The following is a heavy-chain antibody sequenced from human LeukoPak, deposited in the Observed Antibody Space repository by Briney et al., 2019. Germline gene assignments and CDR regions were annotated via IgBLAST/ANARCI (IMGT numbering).Heavy chain of an antibody. D-gene: IGHD1-7*01. CDR2: INHSGST. V-gene: IGHV4-34*01. CDR1: GGSFSGYY. J-gene: IGHJ4*02. CDR3: ARGTTLFDY. Sequence: SETLSLTCAVYGGSFSGYYWSWIRQPPGKGLEWIGEINHSGSTNYNPSLKSRVTISVDTSKNQFSLKLSSVTAADTAVYYCARGTTLFDYWGQGTLVTVSS.